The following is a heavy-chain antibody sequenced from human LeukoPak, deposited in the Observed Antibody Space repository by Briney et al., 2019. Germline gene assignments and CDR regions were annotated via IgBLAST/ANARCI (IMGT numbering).Heavy chain of an antibody. CDR1: GFSFGSYG. D-gene: IGHD3-10*01. J-gene: IGHJ4*02. V-gene: IGHV3-30*18. CDR2: ISHEGSYQ. CDR3: AKDHISLLRGPIMSPESGRLDY. Sequence: GGSLRLSCAASGFSFGSYGIHWVRQAPGKGLEWVAVISHEGSYQNYADSVKGRFTISRANSRNTLYLQMNSLRPEDTAVYYCAKDHISLLRGPIMSPESGRLDYWGQGTLVTVSS.